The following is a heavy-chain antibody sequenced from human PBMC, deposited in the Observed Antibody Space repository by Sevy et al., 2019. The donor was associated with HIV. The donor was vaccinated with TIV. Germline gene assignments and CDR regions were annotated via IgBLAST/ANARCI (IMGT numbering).Heavy chain of an antibody. J-gene: IGHJ4*02. CDR2: INKDGNEK. D-gene: IGHD3-3*01. CDR1: GFTFSDSW. Sequence: GGSLRLSCAASGFTFSDSWMHWVRQAPGKGLEWVAKINKDGNEKYYVDSVKGRFTISRDNAKNPLYLQMNSLRDDDTAVYYCATFSVGYWGQGTLVTVSS. CDR3: ATFSVGY. V-gene: IGHV3-7*01.